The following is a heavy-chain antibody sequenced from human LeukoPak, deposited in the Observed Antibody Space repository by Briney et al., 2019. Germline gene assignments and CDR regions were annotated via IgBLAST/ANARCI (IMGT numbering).Heavy chain of an antibody. CDR1: GFTFSSYA. J-gene: IGHJ6*04. CDR2: ISYDGSNK. CDR3: ARTPPSLWFGELMDV. V-gene: IGHV3-30*14. D-gene: IGHD3-10*01. Sequence: GGSLRLSCAASGFTFSSYAMHWVRQAPGKGLEWVAVISYDGSNKYYADSVKGRFTISRDNSKNTLYLQMNSLRAEDTAVYYCARTPPSLWFGELMDVWGKGTTVTISS.